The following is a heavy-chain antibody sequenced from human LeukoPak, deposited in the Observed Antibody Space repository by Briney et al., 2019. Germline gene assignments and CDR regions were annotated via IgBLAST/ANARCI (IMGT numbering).Heavy chain of an antibody. J-gene: IGHJ4*02. CDR3: ARDGYDYRTEDGY. V-gene: IGHV3-21*01. CDR2: ISSSSSYI. D-gene: IGHD5-12*01. CDR1: GFTFSSYS. Sequence: PGGSLRLSCAASGFTFSSYSMHWVRQAPGKGLEWVSSISSSSSYIYYADSVKGRFTISRDNAKNSLYLQMNSLRAEDTAVYYCARDGYDYRTEDGYWGQGTLVTVSS.